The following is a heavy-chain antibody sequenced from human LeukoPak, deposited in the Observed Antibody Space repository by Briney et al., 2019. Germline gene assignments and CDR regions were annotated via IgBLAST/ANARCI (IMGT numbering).Heavy chain of an antibody. CDR3: AKDLYSSSWFDY. CDR2: ISGSGGST. V-gene: IGHV3-23*01. CDR1: GFTFSSYS. J-gene: IGHJ4*02. Sequence: GGSLRLSCAASGFTFSSYSMNWVRQAPGKGLEWVSAISGSGGSTYYADSVKGRFTISRDNSKNTLYLQMNSLRAEDTAVYYCAKDLYSSSWFDYWGQGTLVTVSS. D-gene: IGHD6-13*01.